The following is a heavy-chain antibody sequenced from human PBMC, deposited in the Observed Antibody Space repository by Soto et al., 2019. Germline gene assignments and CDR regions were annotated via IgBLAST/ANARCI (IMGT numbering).Heavy chain of an antibody. CDR2: INVYNGNT. J-gene: IGHJ4*02. V-gene: IGHV1-18*01. CDR3: ARAMIVPYFDY. Sequence: ASVKVSCKASGYTFISYAISWVRQAPGQGLEWMGWINVYNGNTKYAQKLQGRVTMTTDTSTSTAYMELRSLRSDDTAVYYCARAMIVPYFDYWGQGTLVTVSS. D-gene: IGHD3-22*01. CDR1: GYTFISYA.